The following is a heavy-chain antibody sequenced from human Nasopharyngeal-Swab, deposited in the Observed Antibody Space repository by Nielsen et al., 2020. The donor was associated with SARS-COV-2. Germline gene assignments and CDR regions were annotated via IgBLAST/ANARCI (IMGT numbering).Heavy chain of an antibody. CDR3: AKDYNSVGWGSNKIYYMDV. CDR2: ISGSGGST. CDR1: GFTFSSYA. D-gene: IGHD3-16*01. V-gene: IGHV3-23*01. Sequence: GESLKISCAASGFTFSSYAMSWVRQAPGKGLEWVSAISGSGGSTYYADSVKGRFTISRDNSKNTLYLQMSGLRAEDTAVYYCAKDYNSVGWGSNKIYYMDVWGKGTTVTVSS. J-gene: IGHJ6*03.